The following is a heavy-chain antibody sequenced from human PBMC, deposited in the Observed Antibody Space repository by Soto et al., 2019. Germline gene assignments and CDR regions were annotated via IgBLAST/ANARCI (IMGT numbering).Heavy chain of an antibody. V-gene: IGHV4-4*02. CDR3: ARGGTRLPCIAAAGTTQNWFDP. CDR2: IYHSGST. D-gene: IGHD6-13*01. CDR1: SGSISSSNW. J-gene: IGHJ5*02. Sequence: QVQLQESGPGLVKPSGTLSLTCAVSSGSISSSNWWSWVRQPPGKGLEWIGEIYHSGSTNYNPSLKSRVTISVDKSENQFSLKLSSVTAADTAVYYCARGGTRLPCIAAAGTTQNWFDPWGQGTLVTVSS.